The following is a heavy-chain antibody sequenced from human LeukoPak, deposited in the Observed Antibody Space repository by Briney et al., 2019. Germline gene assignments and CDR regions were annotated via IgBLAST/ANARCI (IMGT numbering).Heavy chain of an antibody. V-gene: IGHV4-39*01. CDR3: ARQGDYYGSETD. D-gene: IGHD3-10*01. CDR2: IYYSGST. J-gene: IGHJ4*02. Sequence: SETLSLTCTVSGGSISSSSYYWGWIRQPPGKGLEWIGSIYYSGSTYYNPSLKSRVTISVDTSKNQFSLKLSSVTAADTAVYYCARQGDYYGSETDWGQGTLVTASS. CDR1: GGSISSSSYY.